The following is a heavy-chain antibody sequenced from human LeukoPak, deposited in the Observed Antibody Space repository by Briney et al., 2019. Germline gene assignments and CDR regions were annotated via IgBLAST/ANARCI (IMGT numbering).Heavy chain of an antibody. V-gene: IGHV4-39*01. CDR1: GGSISSSSYY. CDR3: ARELFGITPSDY. Sequence: PSDTLSLTCTLSGGSISSSSYYCGWLRQPPGKGLEWIGWIYYSGTTYYTPSLKSRVTISVDTSKNQFSLKLSSVTAADTAVYYCARELFGITPSDYWGQGTLVTVSS. CDR2: IYYSGTT. J-gene: IGHJ4*02. D-gene: IGHD3-10*01.